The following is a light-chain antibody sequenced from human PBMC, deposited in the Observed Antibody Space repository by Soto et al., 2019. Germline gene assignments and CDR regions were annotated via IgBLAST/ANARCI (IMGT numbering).Light chain of an antibody. CDR3: CSYTSSSTWV. CDR1: SSDVGDYNY. J-gene: IGLJ3*02. Sequence: QSALTQPASVSGSPGQSITISCTGTSSDVGDYNYVSWYQQHPGKAPKLTIYEVSNRPSGVSNRFSGSKSDNTASLTTSGLQAEDEADYYCCSYTSSSTWVFGEGTKLTVL. V-gene: IGLV2-14*01. CDR2: EVS.